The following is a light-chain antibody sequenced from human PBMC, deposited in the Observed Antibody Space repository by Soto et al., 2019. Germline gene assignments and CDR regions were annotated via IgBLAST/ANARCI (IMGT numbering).Light chain of an antibody. CDR2: EVT. V-gene: IGLV2-8*01. J-gene: IGLJ1*01. CDR3: CSNAGSHSYF. Sequence: QSALTQPPSASGSPGQSVTISCTGTSRDVGGYNYVSWYQQHPGKAPKLLIYEVTTRPSGVPDRFSGSKSGNTASLTVSGLQADDEADYFCCSNAGSHSYFFGTGTKLTVL. CDR1: SRDVGGYNY.